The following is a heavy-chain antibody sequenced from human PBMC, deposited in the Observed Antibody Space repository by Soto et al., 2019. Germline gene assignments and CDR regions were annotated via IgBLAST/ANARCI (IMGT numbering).Heavy chain of an antibody. CDR3: ASSYDSTAFDI. CDR1: GGSISSYY. CDR2: IYTSGST. J-gene: IGHJ3*02. D-gene: IGHD3-22*01. Sequence: SETRSLTCTVSGGSISSYYWSWIRQPAGKGLEWIGRIYTSGSTNYNPSLKSRVTMSVDTSKNQFSLKLSSVTAADTAVYYCASSYDSTAFDIWGQGTMVTVSS. V-gene: IGHV4-4*07.